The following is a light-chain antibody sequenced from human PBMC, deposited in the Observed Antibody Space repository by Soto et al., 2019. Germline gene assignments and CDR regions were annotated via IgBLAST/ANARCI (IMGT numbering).Light chain of an antibody. V-gene: IGKV3D-20*02. J-gene: IGKJ1*01. CDR1: QSVGSSS. CDR3: QHRSNWPSWT. Sequence: VLTQSPDTLSLSPGERATLSCRASQSVGSSSLGWYQQKPGQAPRLVIFDISNRATGIPDRLSGSGSGTDCTLTISRLEPEDLAVYYCQHRSNWPSWTFGAGTKVDIK. CDR2: DIS.